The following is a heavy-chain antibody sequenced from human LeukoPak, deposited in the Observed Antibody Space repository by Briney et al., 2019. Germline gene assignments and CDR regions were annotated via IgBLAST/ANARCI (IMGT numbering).Heavy chain of an antibody. CDR3: AKDSRRMYSSSSTPFDY. V-gene: IGHV3-23*01. D-gene: IGHD6-6*01. J-gene: IGHJ4*02. CDR1: GFTFSSYA. CDR2: ISGSGGST. Sequence: PGGSLRLSCAASGFTFSSYAMSWVRQAPGKGLEWVSAISGSGGSTYYADSVKGRFTISRDDSKNTLYLQMNSLRAEDTAVYYCAKDSRRMYSSSSTPFDYWGQGTLVTVSS.